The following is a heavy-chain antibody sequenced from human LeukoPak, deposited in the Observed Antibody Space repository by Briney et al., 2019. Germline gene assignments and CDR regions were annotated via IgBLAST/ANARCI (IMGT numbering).Heavy chain of an antibody. Sequence: LRLSCTASGFNFGDYAISWIRQPPVKGLEWIGHVDNSGSTNYNPSLRSRVTISLDTSKNQFSLKVNTVTAADTAVYYCASDMGQYYDSSGYYSWYFDLWGRGTLVTVSS. CDR2: VDNSGST. V-gene: IGHV4-59*01. D-gene: IGHD3-22*01. CDR3: ASDMGQYYDSSGYYSWYFDL. J-gene: IGHJ2*01. CDR1: GFNFGDYA.